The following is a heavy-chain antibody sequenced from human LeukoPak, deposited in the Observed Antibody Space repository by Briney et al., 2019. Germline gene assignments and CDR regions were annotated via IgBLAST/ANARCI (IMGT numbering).Heavy chain of an antibody. CDR2: IRYDGSNK. D-gene: IGHD4-11*01. V-gene: IGHV3-30*02. Sequence: GGSLRLSCAASGFTFSSYGMHWVRQAPGKGLEWVAFIRYDGSNKYYADSVKGRFTVSRDNAKISLYLQMNSLRVEDTAVYYCARGDYSNPDYYYYYMDVWGKGTTVTVSS. CDR1: GFTFSSYG. J-gene: IGHJ6*03. CDR3: ARGDYSNPDYYYYYMDV.